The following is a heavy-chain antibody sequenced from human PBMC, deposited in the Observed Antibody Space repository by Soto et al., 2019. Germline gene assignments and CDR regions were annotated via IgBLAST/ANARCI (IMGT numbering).Heavy chain of an antibody. CDR1: GGTFSSYT. V-gene: IGHV1-69*13. J-gene: IGHJ6*02. D-gene: IGHD3-16*01. Sequence: SVKVSCKASGGTFSSYTISWVRQAPGQGLEWMGGIIPIFGTANYAQKFQGRVTITADESTSTAYMELSSLRSEDTAVYYCARLGHDYYYYGMDVWGQGTTVTVSS. CDR3: ARLGHDYYYYGMDV. CDR2: IIPIFGTA.